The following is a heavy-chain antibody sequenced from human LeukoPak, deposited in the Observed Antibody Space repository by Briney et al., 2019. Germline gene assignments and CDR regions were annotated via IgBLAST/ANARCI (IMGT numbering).Heavy chain of an antibody. Sequence: GASVKVSCKASGYTFTSYDINWVRQATGQGLEWMGWVSAYNGNTNYAQKLQGRVTMTTDTSTSTAYTELRSLRSDDTAVYYCARVVVVRGVLRFDPWGQGTLVTVSS. J-gene: IGHJ5*02. CDR3: ARVVVVRGVLRFDP. CDR2: VSAYNGNT. CDR1: GYTFTSYD. D-gene: IGHD3-10*01. V-gene: IGHV1-18*01.